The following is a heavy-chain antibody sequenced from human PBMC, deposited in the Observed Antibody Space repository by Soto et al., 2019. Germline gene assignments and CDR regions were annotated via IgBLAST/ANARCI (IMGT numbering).Heavy chain of an antibody. J-gene: IGHJ4*02. D-gene: IGHD3-22*01. Sequence: PGGSLRRSCAASGFTVSSNYMSWVRQAPGKGLEWVSVIYSGGSTYYADSVKGRFTISRYNSKNTLYLQMNSLRAEDTAVYYCARAIYYYDPTPDYWGQGTMVTVSS. CDR3: ARAIYYYDPTPDY. CDR1: GFTVSSNY. CDR2: IYSGGST. V-gene: IGHV3-53*01.